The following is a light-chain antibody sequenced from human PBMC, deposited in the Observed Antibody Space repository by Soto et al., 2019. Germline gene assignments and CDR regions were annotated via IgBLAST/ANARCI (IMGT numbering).Light chain of an antibody. V-gene: IGLV2-23*02. CDR1: SSDVGSYAL. Sequence: QSALTQAASVSGSPGQSITISCTGTSSDVGSYALVSWYQQHPGKAPKLIIYEANKRPSGDSNRFSGSKSGNTASLTTSGLQAEDEADYYCWSYAGSSAFEFGGGTKLTVL. J-gene: IGLJ2*01. CDR2: EAN. CDR3: WSYAGSSAFE.